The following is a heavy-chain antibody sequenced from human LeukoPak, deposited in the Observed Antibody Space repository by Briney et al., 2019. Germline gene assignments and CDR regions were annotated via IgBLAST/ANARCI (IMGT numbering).Heavy chain of an antibody. V-gene: IGHV3-7*03. CDR3: ARDRDNWNYWCLDY. CDR1: GLTFSSSW. CDR2: IKQDGSEK. J-gene: IGHJ4*02. Sequence: GGSLRLSCAVSGLTFSSSWMDWVRQAPGKGLEWVANIKQDGSEKYYVDSVKGRFTISRDNAKNSLYLQMNSLRAEDTAVYYCARDRDNWNYWCLDYWGQGTLVTVSS. D-gene: IGHD1-7*01.